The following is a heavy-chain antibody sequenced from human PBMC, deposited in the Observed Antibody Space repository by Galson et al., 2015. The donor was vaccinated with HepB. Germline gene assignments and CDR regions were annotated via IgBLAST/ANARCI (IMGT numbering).Heavy chain of an antibody. CDR2: INADNGHT. CDR3: VRADQGYYDSSGYY. Sequence: SCKASGYTFINYNMHWVRQAPGQRLEWMGLINADNGHTEFSQKFQGRVTITSDTSASTVYMELSSLRSEDTAVYYCVRADQGYYDSSGYYWGQGSLVTVFS. D-gene: IGHD3-22*01. CDR1: GYTFINYN. J-gene: IGHJ4*02. V-gene: IGHV1-3*01.